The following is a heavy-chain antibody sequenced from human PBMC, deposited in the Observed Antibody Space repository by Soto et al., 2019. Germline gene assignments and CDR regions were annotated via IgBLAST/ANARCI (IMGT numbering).Heavy chain of an antibody. CDR2: INHSGST. D-gene: IGHD3-3*01. CDR1: GGSFSGYY. J-gene: IGHJ6*02. V-gene: IGHV4-34*01. CDR3: VRVDHDFWSGYLRSYYYYGMDV. Sequence: GAGPWNTSETLSLTCAVYGGSFSGYYWSWIRQPPGKGLEWSGGINHSGSTNYNPSLKSRVTISVDTSKNQFSLKLSSVTAADTAVYYCVRVDHDFWSGYLRSYYYYGMDVWGQGTTVTVSS.